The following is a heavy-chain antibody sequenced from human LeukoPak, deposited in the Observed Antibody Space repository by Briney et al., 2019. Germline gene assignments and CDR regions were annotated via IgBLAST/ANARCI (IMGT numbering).Heavy chain of an antibody. V-gene: IGHV1-2*06. J-gene: IGHJ4*02. CDR2: INPNSGGT. CDR1: GYTFTGYY. D-gene: IGHD2-15*01. Sequence: GASVKVSCKAFGYTFTGYYMHWVRQAPGQGLEWMGRINPNSGGTNYAQKLQGRVTMTTDTSTSTAYMELRSLRSDDTAVYYCARGGPVVALVVVAATDFDYWGQGTLVTVSS. CDR3: ARGGPVVALVVVAATDFDY.